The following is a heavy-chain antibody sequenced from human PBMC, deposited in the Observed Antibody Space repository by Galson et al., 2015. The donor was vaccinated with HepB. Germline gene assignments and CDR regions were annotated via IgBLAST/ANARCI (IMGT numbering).Heavy chain of an antibody. CDR1: GYTFTING. J-gene: IGHJ4*02. CDR3: ARDRDYRFDY. CDR2: ISANSGDT. Sequence: SVKVSCKASGYTFTINGISWVRQAPGKGLEWMGWISANSGDTKYVQKLQGRVTLTRDTSTSTAYLDLRSLRSDDTATYYCARDRDYRFDYWGQGTLVTVSS. D-gene: IGHD3-16*02. V-gene: IGHV1-18*04.